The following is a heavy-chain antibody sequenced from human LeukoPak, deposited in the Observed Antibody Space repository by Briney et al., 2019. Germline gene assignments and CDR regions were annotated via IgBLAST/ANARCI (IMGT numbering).Heavy chain of an antibody. V-gene: IGHV4-59*08. CDR2: IYFSGST. CDR1: GGSTSSYY. CDR3: ARRHYGGNGYDY. D-gene: IGHD4-23*01. Sequence: SETLSLTCTVSGGSTSSYYWSWIRQPPGKGLEWIGYIYFSGSTNYNPSLKSRVTISVDTSKNQFSLNLSSVTAADTAVYYCARRHYGGNGYDYWGQGTLVTVSS. J-gene: IGHJ4*02.